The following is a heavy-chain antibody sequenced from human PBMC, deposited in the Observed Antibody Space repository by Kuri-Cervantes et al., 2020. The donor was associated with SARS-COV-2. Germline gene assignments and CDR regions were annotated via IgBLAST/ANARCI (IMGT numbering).Heavy chain of an antibody. CDR1: GYTFTSYG. Sequence: ASVKVSCKASGYTFTSYGISWVRQAPGQGLEWMGWISAYNGNTNYAQKFQGRVTITADKSTSTANMELSSLRSEDTAVYYCARDLWSSSSYYYGMDVWGQGTTVTVSS. CDR2: ISAYNGNT. CDR3: ARDLWSSSSYYYGMDV. D-gene: IGHD6-6*01. J-gene: IGHJ6*02. V-gene: IGHV1-18*04.